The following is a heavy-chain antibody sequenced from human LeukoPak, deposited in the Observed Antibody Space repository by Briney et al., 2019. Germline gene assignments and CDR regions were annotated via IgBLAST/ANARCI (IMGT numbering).Heavy chain of an antibody. Sequence: GGSLRLSCGASGLTVSNYAMSWVRQAPGKGLEWVSTIIGSAVNTYYADSVKGRFTISRDDSKNTVYLQMNSLRAEDTAVYSCAKYTSGTSYRGLDRWGQGTLVTVSS. D-gene: IGHD3-10*01. CDR2: IIGSAVNT. V-gene: IGHV3-23*01. J-gene: IGHJ4*02. CDR1: GLTVSNYA. CDR3: AKYTSGTSYRGLDR.